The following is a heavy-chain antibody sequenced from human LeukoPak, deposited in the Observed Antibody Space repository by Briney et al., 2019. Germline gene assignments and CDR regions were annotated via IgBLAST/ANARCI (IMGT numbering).Heavy chain of an antibody. CDR1: GFTFSGYG. V-gene: IGHV3-30*18. D-gene: IGHD2-21*01. Sequence: GSLRLSCAASGFTFSGYGMHWVRQAPGKGLEWVAVISYDGSNKYYADSVKGRFTISRDNSKNTLYLQMNSLRAEDTAVYYCAKDRVFGFGMDVWGQGTTVTVSS. CDR2: ISYDGSNK. J-gene: IGHJ6*02. CDR3: AKDRVFGFGMDV.